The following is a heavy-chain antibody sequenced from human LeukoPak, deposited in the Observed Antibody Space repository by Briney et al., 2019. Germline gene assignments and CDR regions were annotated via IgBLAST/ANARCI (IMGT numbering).Heavy chain of an antibody. Sequence: SETLSLTCAVYGGSFSGYYWSWIRQPPGKGLEWIGEINHSGSTNYNPSLKSRVTISVDTSKNQFSLKLSSVTAAGTAVYYCARAIPNSYGMYYFDYWGQGTLVTVSS. CDR1: GGSFSGYY. CDR2: INHSGST. CDR3: ARAIPNSYGMYYFDY. V-gene: IGHV4-34*01. D-gene: IGHD5-18*01. J-gene: IGHJ4*02.